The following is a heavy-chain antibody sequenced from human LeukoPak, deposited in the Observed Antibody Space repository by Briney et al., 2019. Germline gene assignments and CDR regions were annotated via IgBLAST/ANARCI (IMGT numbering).Heavy chain of an antibody. D-gene: IGHD3-22*01. J-gene: IGHJ4*02. CDR1: GFTFNTYT. CDR2: ISGSSGII. CDR3: ARGPTYYESSGQVPFDY. V-gene: IGHV3-48*01. Sequence: GGSLRLSCAASGFTFNTYTMNWVRQAPGKRLEWVSYISGSSGIIDYADSVRGRFTISRDNAKNSLYLQMNSLRAEDTAVYYCARGPTYYESSGQVPFDYWGQGTLVTVSS.